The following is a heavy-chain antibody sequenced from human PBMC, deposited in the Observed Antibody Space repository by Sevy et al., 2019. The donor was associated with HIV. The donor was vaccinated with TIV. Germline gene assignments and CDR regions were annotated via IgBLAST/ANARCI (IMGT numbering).Heavy chain of an antibody. Sequence: ASVKVSCKASRYTFTGYYMHWVRQAPGQGLEWMGWINPNSGGTNYAQKFQGRVTMTRDTSISTAYMELSRLRSDDTAVYYCARYCSSTSCYNPAADYWGQGTLVTISS. D-gene: IGHD2-2*02. CDR2: INPNSGGT. V-gene: IGHV1-2*02. J-gene: IGHJ4*02. CDR1: RYTFTGYY. CDR3: ARYCSSTSCYNPAADY.